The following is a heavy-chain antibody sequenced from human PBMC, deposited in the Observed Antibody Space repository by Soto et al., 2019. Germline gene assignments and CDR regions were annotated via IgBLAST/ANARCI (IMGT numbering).Heavy chain of an antibody. V-gene: IGHV4-39*07. J-gene: IGHJ2*01. CDR1: GGSISSSSYY. D-gene: IGHD3-3*01. CDR2: IYYSGST. CDR3: ARVKVGGLFRFNWFFDL. Sequence: PSETLSLTCTVSGGSISSSSYYWGWIRQPPGKGLEWIGSIYYSGSTYYNPSLKSRVSISVDRSKNQFSLKLKSVTETDTAVYYCARVKVGGLFRFNWFFDLWGRGTLVTVSS.